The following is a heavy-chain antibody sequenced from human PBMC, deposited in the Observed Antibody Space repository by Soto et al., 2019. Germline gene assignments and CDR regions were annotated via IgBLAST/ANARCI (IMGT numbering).Heavy chain of an antibody. CDR2: IYTSGST. D-gene: IGHD3-16*02. CDR1: GGSISSYY. CDR3: ARERIAEYYDYVWGSYRTQDYFDY. V-gene: IGHV4-4*07. J-gene: IGHJ4*02. Sequence: TSETLSLTCTVSGGSISSYYWSWIRQPAGKGLEWIGRIYTSGSTNYNPSLKSRVTMSVDTSKNQFSLKLSSVTAADTAVYYCARERIAEYYDYVWGSYRTQDYFDYWGQGTLVTVSS.